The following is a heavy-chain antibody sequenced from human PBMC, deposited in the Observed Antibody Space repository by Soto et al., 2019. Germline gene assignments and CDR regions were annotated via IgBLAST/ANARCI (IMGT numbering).Heavy chain of an antibody. CDR2: FDPEDGET. J-gene: IGHJ4*02. CDR3: ARGWRTYGNF. V-gene: IGHV1-24*01. D-gene: IGHD3-3*01. Sequence: ASVTVSCQVSGYTLTYLSMHWVRQAPGKGLEWMGGFDPEDGETIYAQELHGRVRLTWQLSTSTAYMEVTSLRSDDTAKYFCARGWRTYGNFWGQGTLVTVSS. CDR1: GYTLTYLS.